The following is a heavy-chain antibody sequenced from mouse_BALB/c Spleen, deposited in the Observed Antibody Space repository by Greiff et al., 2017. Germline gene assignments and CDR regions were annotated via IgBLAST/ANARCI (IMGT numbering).Heavy chain of an antibody. CDR1: GYTFTSYW. V-gene: IGHV1-69*02. D-gene: IGHD3-3*01. CDR2: IYPSDSYT. CDR3: TRGGTEDY. J-gene: IGHJ2*01. Sequence: QVQLQQPGAELVRPGASVKLSCKASGYTFTSYWINWVKQRPGQGLEWIGNIYPSDSYTNYNQKFKDKATLTVDKSSSTAYMQLSSPTSEDSAVYYCTRGGTEDYWGQGTTLTVSS.